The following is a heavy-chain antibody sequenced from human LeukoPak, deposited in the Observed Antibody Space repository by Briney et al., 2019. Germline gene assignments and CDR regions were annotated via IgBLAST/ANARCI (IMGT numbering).Heavy chain of an antibody. D-gene: IGHD6-13*01. J-gene: IGHJ4*02. CDR3: ASHSSSWYGFDY. CDR1: GFTVSSNH. CDR2: IYSGGST. V-gene: IGHV3-53*01. Sequence: GGSLRRSCAASGFTVSSNHMSWVRQAPGKGLEWVSVIYSGGSTYYADSVKGRFTISRDNSKNTLYLQMNSLRAEDTAVYYCASHSSSWYGFDYWGQGTLVTVSS.